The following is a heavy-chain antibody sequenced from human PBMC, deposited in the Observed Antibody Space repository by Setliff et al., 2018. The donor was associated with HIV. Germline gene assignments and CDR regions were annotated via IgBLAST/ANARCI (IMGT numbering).Heavy chain of an antibody. J-gene: IGHJ4*02. CDR3: ARGGNYYDSSGGFDY. V-gene: IGHV1-69*13. CDR2: IIPIFGTA. Sequence: PVKISCKASGGTFSSYAISWVRQAPGQGLEWMGGIIPIFGTANYAQKFQGRVTITADESTSTAYMELSSLRSEDTAVYYCARGGNYYDSSGGFDYWGQGTLVTVSS. CDR1: GGTFSSYA. D-gene: IGHD3-22*01.